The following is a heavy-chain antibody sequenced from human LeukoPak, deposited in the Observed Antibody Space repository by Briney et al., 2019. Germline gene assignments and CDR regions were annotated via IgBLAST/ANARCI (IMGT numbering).Heavy chain of an antibody. V-gene: IGHV4-39*07. CDR2: IYYSGTT. CDR1: DGSISSGYYY. Sequence: NTSETLSLTCSVSDGSISSGYYYWAWIRQPPGKGPEWIGSIYYSGTTYPNPSLKSRVTISVDTSKNQSSLKLSSVAAADTAVYYCARDAYYDFWSGYSRNWFDPWGQGTLVTVSS. J-gene: IGHJ5*02. CDR3: ARDAYYDFWSGYSRNWFDP. D-gene: IGHD3-3*01.